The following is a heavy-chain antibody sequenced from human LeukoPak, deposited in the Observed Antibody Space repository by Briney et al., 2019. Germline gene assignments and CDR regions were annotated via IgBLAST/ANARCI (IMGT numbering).Heavy chain of an antibody. CDR2: INQDGSVK. CDR3: ATSTNYAFNS. J-gene: IGHJ4*02. Sequence: GGSLRLSCAASGFTFSSYWMTWVRQSPGKGLEWAANINQDGSVKQYADSMRGQFTISRDNAKNSLYLQMNNLRAEDTAVYYCATSTNYAFNSWGQGTLVTVSS. D-gene: IGHD1-7*01. V-gene: IGHV3-7*03. CDR1: GFTFSSYW.